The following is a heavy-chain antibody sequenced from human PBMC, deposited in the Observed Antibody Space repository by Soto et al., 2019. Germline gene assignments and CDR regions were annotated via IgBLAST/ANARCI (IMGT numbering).Heavy chain of an antibody. CDR2: IYSSGNT. Sequence: QLQLPESGPGLVKPSETLSLTCGVSGDAILNNGHYWGWVRQPPGKGLEWIGSIYSSGNTIYNPSLQRRVTMSVDASKNQFSLHLASVTAADTAVYYCVRQAGKIPLFDSWGQGPPLTVSA. CDR3: VRQAGKIPLFDS. J-gene: IGHJ5*01. CDR1: GDAILNNGHY. V-gene: IGHV4-39*01. D-gene: IGHD2-21*01.